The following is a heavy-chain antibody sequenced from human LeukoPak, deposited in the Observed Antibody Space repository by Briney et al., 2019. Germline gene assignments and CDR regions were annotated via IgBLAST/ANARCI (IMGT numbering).Heavy chain of an antibody. CDR2: IKQDESEK. CDR3: ARGPSYGARCDYLDY. CDR1: GFTFSSYW. D-gene: IGHD3-10*01. Sequence: GGSLRLSCAASGFTFSSYWMSWVRQAPGKGLEWVANIKQDESEKYFVDSVKGRFTISRDNAKNSLYLQMGSLGAEDTAVYYCARGPSYGARCDYLDYWGQGALVTVSS. J-gene: IGHJ4*02. V-gene: IGHV3-7*01.